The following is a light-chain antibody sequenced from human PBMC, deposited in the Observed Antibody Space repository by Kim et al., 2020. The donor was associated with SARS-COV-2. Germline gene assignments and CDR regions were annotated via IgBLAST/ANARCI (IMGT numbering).Light chain of an antibody. CDR2: KAS. J-gene: IGKJ1*01. V-gene: IGKV1-5*03. CDR3: QQYNSYWT. Sequence: SASVGARVTITCRASQSISSWLAWNQQKPGKAPKHLIYKASSLESGVPSRFSGSGYGTEFTLTISSLQPDDFATYYCQQYNSYWTFGQGTKVDIK. CDR1: QSISSW.